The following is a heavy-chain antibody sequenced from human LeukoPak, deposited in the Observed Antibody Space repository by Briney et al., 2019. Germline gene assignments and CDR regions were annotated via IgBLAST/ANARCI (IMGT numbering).Heavy chain of an antibody. CDR1: GGSISSGDYY. V-gene: IGHV4-30-4*01. D-gene: IGHD3-22*01. CDR3: ARVTTGGYYNC. Sequence: PSETLSLTCTVSGGSISSGDYYWSWIRQPPGKGLEWIGYIYYSGSTYYNPSLKSRVTISVDTSKNQFSLKLSSVTAADTAVYYCARVTTGGYYNCWGQGTLVTVSS. CDR2: IYYSGST. J-gene: IGHJ4*02.